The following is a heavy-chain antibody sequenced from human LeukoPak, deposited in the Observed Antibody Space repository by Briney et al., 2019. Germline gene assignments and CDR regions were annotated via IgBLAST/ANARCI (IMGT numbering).Heavy chain of an antibody. D-gene: IGHD2-15*01. CDR3: AKGIPYCSGGSCYESPYYFDY. V-gene: IGHV3-9*01. Sequence: PGRSLRLSCAASGFTFDDYAMHWVRQAPGKGLEWVSGISWNSGSIGYADSVKGRFTISRDNAKNSLYLQMNSLRAEDTALYYCAKGIPYCSGGSCYESPYYFDYWGQGTLVTVSS. CDR2: ISWNSGSI. J-gene: IGHJ4*02. CDR1: GFTFDDYA.